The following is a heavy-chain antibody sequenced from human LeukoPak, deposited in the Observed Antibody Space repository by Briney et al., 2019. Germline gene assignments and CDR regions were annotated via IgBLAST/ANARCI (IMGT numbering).Heavy chain of an antibody. CDR3: AKNPYEYYFDY. D-gene: IGHD5-12*01. Sequence: ASVKVSCKASGYTLTDYYIHWLRQAPGQGLEWMGWINPNSGDTSYAQKFQGGVTMTRDTSISTAYMELSRLTSDDTAVYYCAKNPYEYYFDYWGQGTLVTVSS. CDR1: GYTLTDYY. V-gene: IGHV1-2*02. J-gene: IGHJ4*02. CDR2: INPNSGDT.